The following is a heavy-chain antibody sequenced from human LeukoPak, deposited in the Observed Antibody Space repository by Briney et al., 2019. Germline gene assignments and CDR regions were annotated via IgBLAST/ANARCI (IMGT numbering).Heavy chain of an antibody. V-gene: IGHV3-21*01. CDR2: ISSSSSYI. Sequence: PGGSLRLSCAASGFTFSSYSMTWVRQAPGKGLEWVSSISSSSSYIYYADSVKGRFTISRDNAKNSLYLQMNSLRAEDTAVYYCASLSTQQLAHDYWGQGTLVTVSS. D-gene: IGHD6-13*01. CDR1: GFTFSSYS. CDR3: ASLSTQQLAHDY. J-gene: IGHJ4*02.